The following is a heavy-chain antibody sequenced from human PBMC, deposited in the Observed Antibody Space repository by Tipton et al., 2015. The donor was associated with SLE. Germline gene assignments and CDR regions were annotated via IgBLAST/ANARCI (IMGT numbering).Heavy chain of an antibody. V-gene: IGHV7-4-1*02. CDR1: GYTFTSYA. J-gene: IGHJ6*02. CDR3: ARGVRYYYGSGSRENYYYGMDV. Sequence: QSGPEVKKPGASVKVSCKASGYTFTSYAMNWVRQAPGQGLEWMGWINTNTGNPTYAQGFTGRFVFSLDTSVSTAYLQISSLKAEDTAVYYCARGVRYYYGSGSRENYYYGMDVWGQGTTVTVSS. CDR2: INTNTGNP. D-gene: IGHD3-10*01.